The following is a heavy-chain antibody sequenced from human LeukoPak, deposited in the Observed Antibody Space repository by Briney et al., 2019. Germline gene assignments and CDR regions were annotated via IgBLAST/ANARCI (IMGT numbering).Heavy chain of an antibody. CDR1: GVTVSGNY. Sequence: GGSLRLSGAASGVTVSGNYMSWVRQAPGKGLEWVSVIYSGGNTYYADSVKGRFTISRDNSRNTLYLQINSLNTEDTAMYYCARGPIISAFDIWGQGTMVTVSS. V-gene: IGHV3-53*01. CDR2: IYSGGNT. CDR3: ARGPIISAFDI. J-gene: IGHJ3*02.